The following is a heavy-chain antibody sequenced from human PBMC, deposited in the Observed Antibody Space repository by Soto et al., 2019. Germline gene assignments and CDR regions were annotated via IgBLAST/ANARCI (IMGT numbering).Heavy chain of an antibody. CDR2: INHSGST. CDR1: GGSFSGYY. D-gene: IGHD3-22*01. CDR3: ARAPIYDSSGYYDY. J-gene: IGHJ4*02. V-gene: IGHV4-34*01. Sequence: SETLSLTCAVYGGSFSGYYWSWIRQPPGKGLEWIGEINHSGSTNYNPSLKSRVTISVDTSKNQFSLKLSSVTAADTAVYYCARAPIYDSSGYYDYWGQGTLVTVSS.